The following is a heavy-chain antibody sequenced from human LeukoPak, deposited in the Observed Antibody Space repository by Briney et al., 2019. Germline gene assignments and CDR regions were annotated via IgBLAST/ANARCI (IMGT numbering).Heavy chain of an antibody. D-gene: IGHD2-8*01. CDR2: INHSGST. CDR1: GGSFSGYY. CDR3: ARGLGRYCTNGVCYTGYFDP. Sequence: SETLSLTCAVYGGSFSGYYWSWIRQPPGKGLEWIGEINHSGSTNYNPSLKSRVTISVDTSKNQFSLKLSSVTAADTAVYYCARGLGRYCTNGVCYTGYFDPWGRGTLVTVSS. J-gene: IGHJ2*01. V-gene: IGHV4-34*01.